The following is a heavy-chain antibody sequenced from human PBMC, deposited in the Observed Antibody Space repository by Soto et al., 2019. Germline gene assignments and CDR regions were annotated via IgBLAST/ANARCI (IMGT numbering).Heavy chain of an antibody. V-gene: IGHV5-51*01. J-gene: IGHJ4*01. CDR1: GYSFTTYW. Sequence: GESLKISCKGSGYSFTTYWIAWVRQMPGKGLEWVGIIYPGDSDTRYSPSFEGHVTISVDKSISTAFLQWNSLKASDNAIYYCARHSTSAPKDYWGQGTLVAVSS. CDR3: ARHSTSAPKDY. D-gene: IGHD3-10*01. CDR2: IYPGDSDT.